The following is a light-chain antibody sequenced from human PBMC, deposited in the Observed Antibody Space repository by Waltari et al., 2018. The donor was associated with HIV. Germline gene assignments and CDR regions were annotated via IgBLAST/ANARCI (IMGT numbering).Light chain of an antibody. J-gene: IGKJ3*01. CDR2: SAT. CDR3: EQIYTFPLFT. Sequence: DIQLTQSPSPLSASVGDRVTLTCRASQTIGDYVNWYQQKPGKPPKLLIYSATSLQPGVPSRFSGSGSGTDFALTISSLQPEDFAIYYCEQIYTFPLFTFGPGTKVDIK. CDR1: QTIGDY. V-gene: IGKV1-39*01.